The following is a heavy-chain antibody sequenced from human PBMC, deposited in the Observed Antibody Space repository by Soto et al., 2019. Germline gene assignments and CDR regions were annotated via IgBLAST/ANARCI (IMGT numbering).Heavy chain of an antibody. J-gene: IGHJ6*04. Sequence: EVQLVESGGGLIQPGGSLRLSCSASEFTVGSNYMNWIRQAPGKRLECVSTIDSGGSTYYADSVKGRFTISRDSSKNTLYLQMNNLRAEDTAVYYCAGRVGATNYGMDVWGKGTTVTVSS. CDR1: EFTVGSNY. CDR2: IDSGGST. D-gene: IGHD1-26*01. V-gene: IGHV3-53*01. CDR3: AGRVGATNYGMDV.